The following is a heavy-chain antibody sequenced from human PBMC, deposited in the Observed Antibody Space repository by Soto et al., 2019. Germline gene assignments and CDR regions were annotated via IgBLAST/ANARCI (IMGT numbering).Heavy chain of an antibody. V-gene: IGHV3-53*04. CDR3: ARGSYCTNGVCYRGFDY. CDR1: GFTVSINF. Sequence: GGSLRLSCAASGFTVSINFMIWVRQAPGKGLEWVSVIYSGGSTYSADSVKGRFTISRHNSKNTLFLQMNSLRTEDTAVYYCARGSYCTNGVCYRGFDYWGQGTLVTVSS. D-gene: IGHD2-8*01. J-gene: IGHJ4*02. CDR2: IYSGGST.